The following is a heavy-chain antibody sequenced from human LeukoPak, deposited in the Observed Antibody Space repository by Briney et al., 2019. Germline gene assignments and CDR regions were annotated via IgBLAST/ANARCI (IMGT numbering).Heavy chain of an antibody. CDR2: IYCSGST. Sequence: PSETLSLTCTVSGGSISSYYWSWIRQPPGKGLEWIGYIYCSGSTNYNPSLKSRVTISVDTSKNQFSLKLSSVTAADTAVYYCARGAPYYYGSGAFDYWGQGTLVTVSS. CDR1: GGSISSYY. J-gene: IGHJ4*02. D-gene: IGHD3-10*01. CDR3: ARGAPYYYGSGAFDY. V-gene: IGHV4-59*01.